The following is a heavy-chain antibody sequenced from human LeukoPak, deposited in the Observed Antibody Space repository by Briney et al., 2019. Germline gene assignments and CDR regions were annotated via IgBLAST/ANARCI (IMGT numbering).Heavy chain of an antibody. V-gene: IGHV3-48*01. J-gene: IGHJ4*02. CDR2: ISVSGGII. D-gene: IGHD6-13*01. Sequence: GGSLRLSCVASGFGLSGSGMTWVRQAPGKGLEWISYISVSGGIIYYADSVRGRFTISRDNAKNSLFLQMNSLTVEDTAVYYCAREASYSSSWATFDNWGQGTLVTV. CDR3: AREASYSSSWATFDN. CDR1: GFGLSGSG.